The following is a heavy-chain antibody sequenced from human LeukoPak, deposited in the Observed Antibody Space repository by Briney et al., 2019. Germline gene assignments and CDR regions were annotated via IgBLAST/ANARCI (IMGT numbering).Heavy chain of an antibody. CDR2: MNPNSSNT. V-gene: IGHV1-8*01. CDR1: GYTFTSYD. J-gene: IGHJ3*02. D-gene: IGHD6-19*01. Sequence: ASVKVSCKASGYTFTSYDINWVRQATGQGLEWMGWMNPNSSNTGYAQKFQGRVTMTRNTSISTAYMELSSLRSEDTAVYYCARGYSSGWYSARDAFDIWGQGTMVTVSS. CDR3: ARGYSSGWYSARDAFDI.